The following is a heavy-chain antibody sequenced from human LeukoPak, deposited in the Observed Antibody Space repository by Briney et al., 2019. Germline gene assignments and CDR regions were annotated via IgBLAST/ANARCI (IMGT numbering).Heavy chain of an antibody. CDR2: IVVGSGNT. J-gene: IGHJ5*02. V-gene: IGHV1-58*02. CDR3: AAAPDCTNGVCSPRWLDP. CDR1: GFTFTSSA. D-gene: IGHD2-8*01. Sequence: SVKVSCKASGFTFTSSAMQWVRQARGQRLEWIGWIVVGSGNTNYAQKFQERVTITRDMSTSTAYMELSSLRSEDTAVYYCAAAPDCTNGVCSPRWLDPWGQGTLVTVSS.